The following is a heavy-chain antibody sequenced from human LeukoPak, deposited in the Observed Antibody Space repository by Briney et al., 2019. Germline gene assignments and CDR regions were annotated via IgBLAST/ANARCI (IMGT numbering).Heavy chain of an antibody. D-gene: IGHD3-9*01. Sequence: SCKASGYTFTGYYMHWVRQAPGKGLEWVAVIWYDGSNKYYADSVKGRFTISRDNSKNTLYLQMNSLRAEDTAVYYCARDSDWLLGGSVDYWGQGTLVTVSS. CDR1: GYTFTGYY. CDR3: ARDSDWLLGGSVDY. CDR2: IWYDGSNK. J-gene: IGHJ4*02. V-gene: IGHV3-33*01.